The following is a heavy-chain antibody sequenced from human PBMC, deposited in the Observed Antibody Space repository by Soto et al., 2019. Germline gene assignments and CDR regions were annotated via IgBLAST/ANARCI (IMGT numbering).Heavy chain of an antibody. J-gene: IGHJ4*02. CDR2: ISYDGSNK. V-gene: IGHV3-30-3*01. Sequence: QVQLVESGGGVVQPGRPLRLSCAASGFTFSSYAMHWVRQAPGKGLEWVAVISYDGSNKYYADSVKGRFTISRDNSKNTLYLQMNSLRAEDTAVYYCARVYEPGTSLDYWGQGTLVTVSP. CDR1: GFTFSSYA. D-gene: IGHD1-1*01. CDR3: ARVYEPGTSLDY.